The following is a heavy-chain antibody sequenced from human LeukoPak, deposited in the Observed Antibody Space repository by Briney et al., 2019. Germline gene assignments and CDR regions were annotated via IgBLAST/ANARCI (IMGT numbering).Heavy chain of an antibody. CDR2: ISAYNGNT. D-gene: IGHD2-2*01. CDR1: GYTFTSYG. CDR3: VREGYCSSTSCYPHWFDP. Sequence: GASVKVSCKASGYTFTSYGISWVRQAPGQGLEWVGWISAYNGNTNYAQKLQGRVTMTTDTSTSTAYMELRSLRSDDTAVYYCVREGYCSSTSCYPHWFDPWGQGTLVTVSS. V-gene: IGHV1-18*01. J-gene: IGHJ5*02.